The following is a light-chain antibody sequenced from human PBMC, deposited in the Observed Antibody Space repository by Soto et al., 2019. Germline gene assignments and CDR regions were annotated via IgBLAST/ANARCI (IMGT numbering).Light chain of an antibody. CDR1: SSNIGAGYD. CDR2: DNI. J-gene: IGLJ2*01. V-gene: IGLV1-40*01. Sequence: QAVVTQPPSLSGTPGQTVTISCNGSSSNIGAGYDVHWYQQFPGTAPKLLISDNINRPSGVPDRFSVSRSGTSAALAITGLQADDEADYYCQSYDNILRVRGSVFGGGTKLTVL. CDR3: QSYDNILRVRGSV.